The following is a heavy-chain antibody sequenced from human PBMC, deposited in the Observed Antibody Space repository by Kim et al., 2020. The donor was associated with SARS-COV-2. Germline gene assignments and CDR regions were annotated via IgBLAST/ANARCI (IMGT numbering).Heavy chain of an antibody. CDR1: GGPFSGYY. CDR2: INQGGRP. CDR3: ARGRRLQGSGIDV. V-gene: IGHV4-34*01. D-gene: IGHD6-25*01. J-gene: IGHJ6*02. Sequence: SETLSLTCGVSGGPFSGYYWTWVRQPPGKGLEWIGEINQGGRPNYNPSLGSRVTLSTDASKNQLSLNLTSVTAADAGVYFCARGRRLQGSGIDVWGQGTT.